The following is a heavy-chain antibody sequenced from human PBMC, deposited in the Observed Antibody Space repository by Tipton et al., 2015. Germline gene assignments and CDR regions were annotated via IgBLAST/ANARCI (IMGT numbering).Heavy chain of an antibody. CDR1: GFTFSGYS. Sequence: GSLRLSCAASGFTFSGYSMNWVRQAPGKGLEWVSSISSSSSYISYADSVKGRFTISRDNARNSLYLQMNSLRAEDTAVYYCARSYYQLLASERVYGMDVWGQVTTVTVSS. J-gene: IGHJ6*02. CDR3: ARSYYQLLASERVYGMDV. V-gene: IGHV3-21*01. CDR2: ISSSSSYI. D-gene: IGHD2-2*01.